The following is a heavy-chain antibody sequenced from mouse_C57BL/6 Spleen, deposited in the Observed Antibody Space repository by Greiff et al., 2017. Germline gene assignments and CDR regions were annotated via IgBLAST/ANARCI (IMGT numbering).Heavy chain of an antibody. CDR1: GYAFSSYW. Sequence: VKLMESGAELVKPGASVKISCKASGYAFSSYWMNWVKQRPGKGLEWIGQIYPGDGDTNYNGKFKGKATLTADKSSSTAYMQLSSLTSEDSAVYFCAREGLDYSNYPHYFDYWGQGTTLTVSS. CDR2: IYPGDGDT. J-gene: IGHJ2*01. V-gene: IGHV1-80*01. D-gene: IGHD2-5*01. CDR3: AREGLDYSNYPHYFDY.